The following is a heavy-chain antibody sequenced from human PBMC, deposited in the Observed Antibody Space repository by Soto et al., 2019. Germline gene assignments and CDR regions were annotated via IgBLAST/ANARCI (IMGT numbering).Heavy chain of an antibody. CDR2: ISAYNGNT. J-gene: IGHJ4*02. V-gene: IGHV1-18*01. Sequence: ASVKVSCKASGHTFTSYGISWVRQAPGQGLEWMGWISAYNGNTNYAQKLQGRVTLTTDTSTSTAYMELRSLRSDDTAVYCCARVPGIAEPDYWGQGTLVTISS. D-gene: IGHD6-13*01. CDR1: GHTFTSYG. CDR3: ARVPGIAEPDY.